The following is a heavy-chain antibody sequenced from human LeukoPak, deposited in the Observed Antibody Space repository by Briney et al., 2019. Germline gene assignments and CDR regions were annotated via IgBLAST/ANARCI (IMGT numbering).Heavy chain of an antibody. D-gene: IGHD6-13*01. CDR3: ARDQYSSSWTPNFDY. CDR2: ISYDGSNK. Sequence: TGGSLRLSCAASGFTFSSYAMHWVRQAPGKGLEWVAVISYDGSNKYYADSVKGRLTISRDNSKNTLYLQMNSLRAEDTAVYYCARDQYSSSWTPNFDYWGQGTLVTVSS. V-gene: IGHV3-30-3*01. J-gene: IGHJ4*02. CDR1: GFTFSSYA.